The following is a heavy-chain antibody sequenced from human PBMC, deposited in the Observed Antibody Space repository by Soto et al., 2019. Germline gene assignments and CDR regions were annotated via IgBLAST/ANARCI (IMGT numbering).Heavy chain of an antibody. Sequence: QVQLVQSGAEVKKPGASVKVSCKASGYTFTSYDINWVRQATGQGLEGMGWLNPNSGNTGFAQKFQGRVTLTRNTSVYTAYIELSSLRSDDTAIYYCATSGGGWYLYWGQGTLVTVSS. CDR2: LNPNSGNT. V-gene: IGHV1-8*01. J-gene: IGHJ4*02. D-gene: IGHD6-19*01. CDR1: GYTFTSYD. CDR3: ATSGGGWYLY.